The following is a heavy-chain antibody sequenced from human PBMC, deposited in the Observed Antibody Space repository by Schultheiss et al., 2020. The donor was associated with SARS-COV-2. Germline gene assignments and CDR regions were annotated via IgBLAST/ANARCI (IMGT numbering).Heavy chain of an antibody. CDR1: GGSISSSSYY. D-gene: IGHD1-1*01. V-gene: IGHV4-39*01. CDR2: IYYSGST. Sequence: SETLSLTCTVSGGSISSSSYYWGWIRQPPGKGLEWIGSIYYSGSTYYNPSLKSRVTISVDTSKNQFSLKLSSVTAADTAVYFCARAYPGYMHGTTFDYWGQGTLVTVSS. J-gene: IGHJ4*02. CDR3: ARAYPGYMHGTTFDY.